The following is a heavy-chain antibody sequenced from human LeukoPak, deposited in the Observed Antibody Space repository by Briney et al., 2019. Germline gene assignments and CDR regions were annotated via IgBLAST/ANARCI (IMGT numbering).Heavy chain of an antibody. CDR2: IYYSGST. Sequence: SDTLSLTCTVSGRFISSYYWSWIRQPPGKGLEWIGYIYYSGSTNYTPYLKSRVTISVDTSKNQFSLKLSPVTAADTAVYYCARFNSWFDPWGQGILATVSS. D-gene: IGHD2/OR15-2a*01. CDR1: GRFISSYY. J-gene: IGHJ5*02. V-gene: IGHV4-59*08. CDR3: ARFNSWFDP.